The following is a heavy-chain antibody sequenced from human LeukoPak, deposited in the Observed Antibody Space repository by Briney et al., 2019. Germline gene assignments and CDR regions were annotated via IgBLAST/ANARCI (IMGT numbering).Heavy chain of an antibody. V-gene: IGHV5-51*01. Sequence: GESLKISCQASGXRLTTYWIAWVRQMPGKGLEWMGNVYPGDSETDIRYSPSFQGQVAISADKSSSTAYLQWNSLKTSDNAIHYCARRHDYGFFFDFWGQGTLITVSS. D-gene: IGHD4-17*01. CDR2: VYPGDSETDI. CDR3: ARRHDYGFFFDF. J-gene: IGHJ4*02. CDR1: GXRLTTYW.